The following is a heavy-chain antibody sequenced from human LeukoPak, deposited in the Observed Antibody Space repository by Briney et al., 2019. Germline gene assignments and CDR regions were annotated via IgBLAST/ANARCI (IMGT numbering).Heavy chain of an antibody. V-gene: IGHV3-7*01. CDR2: IKQDGSEK. Sequence: GGSLRLSCAASGFTFSSYWMSWVRQAPGKGLEWVANIKQDGSEKDFVDSVKGRFNFSRDIAKNLLYLQMNSLRAEDTAVYYCARVYGFSGDDYWGQGTLVTVSS. CDR3: ARVYGFSGDDY. D-gene: IGHD3-10*01. J-gene: IGHJ4*02. CDR1: GFTFSSYW.